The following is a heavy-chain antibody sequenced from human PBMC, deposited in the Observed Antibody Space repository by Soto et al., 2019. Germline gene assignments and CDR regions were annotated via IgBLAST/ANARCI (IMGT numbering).Heavy chain of an antibody. J-gene: IGHJ5*02. D-gene: IGHD2-2*01. CDR3: ARDGGYCSSTSCILDGNWFDP. CDR1: GFTFSSYG. V-gene: IGHV3-33*01. CDR2: IWYDGSNK. Sequence: GGSLRLSCAASGFTFSSYGMHWVRQAPGKGLEWVAVIWYDGSNKYYADSVKGRFTISRDNSKNTLYLQMNSLRAEDTAVYYCARDGGYCSSTSCILDGNWFDPWGQGTLVTVSS.